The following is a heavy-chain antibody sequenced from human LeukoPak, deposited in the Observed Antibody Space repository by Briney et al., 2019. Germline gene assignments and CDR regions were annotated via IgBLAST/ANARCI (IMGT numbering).Heavy chain of an antibody. CDR2: ISSSSSYI. V-gene: IGHV3-21*01. CDR1: GFTFSSYS. Sequence: AGGSLRLSCAASGFTFSSYSMNWVRQAPGKGLEWVSSISSSSSYIYYADSVKGRFTISRDNAKNSLYLQMNSLRAEDTTVYYCARDKVQQWLDGEIYFDYWGQGTLVTVSS. J-gene: IGHJ4*02. D-gene: IGHD6-19*01. CDR3: ARDKVQQWLDGEIYFDY.